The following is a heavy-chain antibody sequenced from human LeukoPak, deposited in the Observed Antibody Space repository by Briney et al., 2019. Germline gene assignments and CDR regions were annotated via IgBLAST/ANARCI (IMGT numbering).Heavy chain of an antibody. CDR3: ARVVVVAGGFNY. D-gene: IGHD2-15*01. J-gene: IGHJ4*02. CDR1: GFMFSDFW. Sequence: PGGSLRLSCAASGFMFSDFWMSWVRQIPGKGLEWVASIKEDGSEEYYVDSVKGRFTIFRDNAKDSLYLQMHSLRAEDTALYYCARVVVVAGGFNYWGQGVLVTVSS. CDR2: IKEDGSEE. V-gene: IGHV3-7*03.